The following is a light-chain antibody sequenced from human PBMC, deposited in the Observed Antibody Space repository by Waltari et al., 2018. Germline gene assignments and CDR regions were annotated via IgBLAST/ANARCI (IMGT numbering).Light chain of an antibody. Sequence: QSVLTQPPSVSRAPGQRVTISCTGSSSNNGAGYDVHWYQQFPGTAPKLLIYHNSNRPSGVPDRFSGSKSGTSASLAITGLLAEDEADYYCQSFDSSLNAVLFGGGTKLTVL. CDR3: QSFDSSLNAVL. CDR2: HNS. CDR1: SSNNGAGYD. V-gene: IGLV1-40*01. J-gene: IGLJ2*01.